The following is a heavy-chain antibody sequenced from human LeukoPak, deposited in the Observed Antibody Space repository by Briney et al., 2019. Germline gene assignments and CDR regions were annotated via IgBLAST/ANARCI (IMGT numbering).Heavy chain of an antibody. CDR1: GFTFSSYA. Sequence: SGGSLRLSCAASGFTFSSYAMSWVRQAPGKGLEWVSAISGSGGSTYYADSVKGRFTISRDNSKNTLYLQMNSLRAEDTAVYYCAKPRGLRVVPATTYFDYWGQGTLVTVSS. V-gene: IGHV3-23*01. J-gene: IGHJ4*02. CDR2: ISGSGGST. D-gene: IGHD2-2*01. CDR3: AKPRGLRVVPATTYFDY.